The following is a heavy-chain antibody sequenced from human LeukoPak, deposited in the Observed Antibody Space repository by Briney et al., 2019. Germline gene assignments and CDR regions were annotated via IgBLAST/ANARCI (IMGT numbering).Heavy chain of an antibody. CDR3: ARDRGLLWFGESPNAFDI. J-gene: IGHJ3*02. Sequence: GRSLRLSCAASGFTFSSYGMHWVRQAPGKGLEWVAVIWYDGSNKYYADSVKGRFTISRDNSKNTLYLQVNSLRAEDTAVYYCARDRGLLWFGESPNAFDIWGQGTMVTVSS. D-gene: IGHD3-10*01. CDR1: GFTFSSYG. CDR2: IWYDGSNK. V-gene: IGHV3-33*08.